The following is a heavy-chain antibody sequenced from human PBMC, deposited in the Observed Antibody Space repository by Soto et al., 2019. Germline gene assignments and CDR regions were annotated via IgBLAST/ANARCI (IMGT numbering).Heavy chain of an antibody. CDR1: GGTFSSYT. V-gene: IGHV1-69*08. CDR3: ARDRRLDGMDV. Sequence: QVQLVQSGAEVKKPGSSVKVSCKASGGTFSSYTISWVRQAPGQGLEWMGRIIPILGIANYAQKFQGRVTITADKSTSTVYMELSSLRSEDTAVYYCARDRRLDGMDVWGQGTTVTVSS. D-gene: IGHD4-17*01. J-gene: IGHJ6*02. CDR2: IIPILGIA.